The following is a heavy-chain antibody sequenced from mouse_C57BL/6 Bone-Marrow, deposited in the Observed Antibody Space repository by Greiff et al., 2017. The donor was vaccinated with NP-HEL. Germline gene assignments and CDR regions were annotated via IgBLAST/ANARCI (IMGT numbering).Heavy chain of an antibody. CDR3: ARHDWDGPWFAY. D-gene: IGHD4-1*01. Sequence: EVKLMESGGGLVQPGGSLKLSCAASGFTFSDYGMAWVRQAPRKGPEWVAFISNLAYSIYYADTVTGRFTISRENAKNTLYLEMSSLRSEDTAMYYWARHDWDGPWFAYRGQGTLVTVSA. J-gene: IGHJ3*01. V-gene: IGHV5-15*01. CDR1: GFTFSDYG. CDR2: ISNLAYSI.